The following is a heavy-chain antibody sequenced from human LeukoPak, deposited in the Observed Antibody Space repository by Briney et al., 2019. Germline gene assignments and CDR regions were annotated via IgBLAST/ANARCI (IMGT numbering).Heavy chain of an antibody. J-gene: IGHJ4*02. CDR1: GYTFTGYY. D-gene: IGHD2-15*01. CDR3: AVADCSGGSCYSAQFDY. V-gene: IGHV1-2*02. CDR2: INPNSGGT. Sequence: ASVKVSCKASGYTFTGYYRHWVRQAPGQGLEWMGWINPNSGGTNYAQKFQGRVTMTRDTSISTAYMELSRLRSDDTAVYYCAVADCSGGSCYSAQFDYWGQGTLVTVSS.